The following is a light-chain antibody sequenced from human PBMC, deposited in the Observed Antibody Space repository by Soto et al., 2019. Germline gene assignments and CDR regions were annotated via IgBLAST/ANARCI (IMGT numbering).Light chain of an antibody. J-gene: IGKJ1*01. V-gene: IGKV1-39*01. CDR2: AAS. Sequence: DIQMTQSPSSLSASVGDRVIITCRASQSIRKYLNWYQHKPGKVPTLLIYAASSLQSGVPSRFSVSGSVTEFTLTITSLQPEDFATYYCQQSGDTPPWTFGQGTKVEIK. CDR1: QSIRKY. CDR3: QQSGDTPPWT.